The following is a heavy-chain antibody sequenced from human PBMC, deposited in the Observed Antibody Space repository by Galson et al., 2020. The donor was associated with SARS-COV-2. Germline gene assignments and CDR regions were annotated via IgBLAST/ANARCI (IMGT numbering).Heavy chain of an antibody. CDR3: ASFPKGDRITFGGVFVLVDY. V-gene: IGHV4-39*01. CDR1: GGSISSSSYY. Sequence: ASETLSLTCTVSGGSISSSSYYWGWIRQPPGKGLEWIGSIYYSGSTYYNPSLKSRVTISVDTSKNQFSLKLSSVTAADTAVYYCASFPKGDRITFGGVFVLVDYWGQGTLVTVSS. J-gene: IGHJ4*02. CDR2: IYYSGST. D-gene: IGHD3-16*01.